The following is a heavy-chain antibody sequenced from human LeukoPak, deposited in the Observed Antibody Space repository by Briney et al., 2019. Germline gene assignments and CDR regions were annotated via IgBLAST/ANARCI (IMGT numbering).Heavy chain of an antibody. Sequence: PSETLSLTCTVSGGSISSHYWSWIRQPPGKGLERIGCIYYSGSTNYNPSLKSRVTISVDTSKNQFSLKLSSVTAADTAVYYCARDIDSSGWYWFDPWGQGTLVTVSS. CDR2: IYYSGST. CDR3: ARDIDSSGWYWFDP. V-gene: IGHV4-59*11. J-gene: IGHJ5*02. D-gene: IGHD6-19*01. CDR1: GGSISSHY.